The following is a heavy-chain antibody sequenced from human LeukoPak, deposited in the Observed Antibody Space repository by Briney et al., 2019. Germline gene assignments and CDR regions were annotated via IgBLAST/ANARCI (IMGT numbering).Heavy chain of an antibody. D-gene: IGHD1-14*01. J-gene: IGHJ4*02. Sequence: GGSLRLSCAASGFTFDDYGMSWVRQAPGKGLEWVSVLYSDGSTKYADSVQGRFTISRDNSKNTLYLEMNSLSPDDTAVYYCARGVEPLAANTLAYWGQGTLVTVSS. CDR3: ARGVEPLAANTLAY. V-gene: IGHV3-53*01. CDR1: GFTFDDYG. CDR2: LYSDGST.